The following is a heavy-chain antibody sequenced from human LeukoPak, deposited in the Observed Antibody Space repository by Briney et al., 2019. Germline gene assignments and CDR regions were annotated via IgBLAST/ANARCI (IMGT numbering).Heavy chain of an antibody. D-gene: IGHD3-10*01. V-gene: IGHV4-4*07. CDR2: IYNSGST. J-gene: IGHJ4*02. CDR3: ARAIWYGSGTTAFDY. CDR1: GGSISSYY. Sequence: SETLSLTCTVSGGSISSYYWTWIRQPAGKGLEWIGRIYNSGSTNYNTNYNPSLTRRVTMSVDTSKNQFSLKLNSVSAADTAVYFCARAIWYGSGTTAFDYWGQGTRVTVSP.